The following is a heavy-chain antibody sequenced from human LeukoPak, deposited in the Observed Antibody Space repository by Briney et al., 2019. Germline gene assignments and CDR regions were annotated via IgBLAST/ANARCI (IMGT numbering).Heavy chain of an antibody. CDR1: GFTFSSYA. Sequence: GGSLRLSCAASGFTFSSYAMSWVRQAPGKGLEWVSAISGSGGSTYYADSVKGRFTISRDNSKNTLYLHMSSLSAEDTAVYYCAKRRESGIGSLYYFDSWGQGTLVTVSS. D-gene: IGHD1-14*01. V-gene: IGHV3-23*01. J-gene: IGHJ4*02. CDR3: AKRRESGIGSLYYFDS. CDR2: ISGSGGST.